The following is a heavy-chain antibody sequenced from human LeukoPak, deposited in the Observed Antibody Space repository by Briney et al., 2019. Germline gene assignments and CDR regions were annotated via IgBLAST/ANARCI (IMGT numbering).Heavy chain of an antibody. D-gene: IGHD2-2*02. CDR2: IYYSGST. Sequence: PSETLSLTCTVSGDSVSSSSYYWGWIRQPPGKGLEWIGTIYYSGSTYYNPSLKSRVTISVDTSKNQFSLKLSSVTAADTAVYYCASLYQGLLDYWGQGTLVTVSS. J-gene: IGHJ4*02. V-gene: IGHV4-39*07. CDR3: ASLYQGLLDY. CDR1: GDSVSSSSYY.